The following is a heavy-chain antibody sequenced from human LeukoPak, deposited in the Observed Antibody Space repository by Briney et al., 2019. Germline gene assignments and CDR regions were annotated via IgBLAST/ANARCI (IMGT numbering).Heavy chain of an antibody. CDR1: XXAFTXXG. CDR3: AASRDCGNDSCYRSSDY. J-gene: IGHJ4*02. Sequence: XVSSXXXXXAFTXXGMPWVRQARGQRGEWMGWVVVGKSKITYAQMFHETVTITRDISTSTVYIELSSLRSDDTAVYYCAASRDCGNDSCYRSSDYWGQGTLVTVSS. D-gene: IGHD2-21*01. V-gene: IGHV1-58*02. CDR2: VVVGKSKI.